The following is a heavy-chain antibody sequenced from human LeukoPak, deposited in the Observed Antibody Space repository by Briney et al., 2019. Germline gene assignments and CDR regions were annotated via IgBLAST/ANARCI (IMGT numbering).Heavy chain of an antibody. Sequence: PGGSLRLSCAASGFTFSSYAMSWVRQAPGKGLEWVSAISGSGGSTYYADSVKGRFTISRDNSKSTLYLQMNSLRAGDTAVYYCAREGRVVPAASFDYWGQGTLVTVSS. CDR3: AREGRVVPAASFDY. V-gene: IGHV3-23*01. CDR1: GFTFSSYA. CDR2: ISGSGGST. D-gene: IGHD2-2*01. J-gene: IGHJ4*02.